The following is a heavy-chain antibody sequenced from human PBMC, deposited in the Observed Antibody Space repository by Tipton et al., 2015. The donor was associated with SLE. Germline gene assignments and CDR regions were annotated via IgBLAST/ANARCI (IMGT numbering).Heavy chain of an antibody. CDR1: GFTFSSYA. J-gene: IGHJ4*02. V-gene: IGHV3-23*01. CDR3: AKRSAPVAAPFDY. D-gene: IGHD6-19*01. CDR2: ISGSGGST. Sequence: SLRLSCAASGFTFSSYAMSWVRQAPGKGLEWVSAISGSGGSTYYADSVKGRLTISRDNSKNTLYLQMNSLRVEDTAVYYCAKRSAPVAAPFDYWGQGTLVTVSS.